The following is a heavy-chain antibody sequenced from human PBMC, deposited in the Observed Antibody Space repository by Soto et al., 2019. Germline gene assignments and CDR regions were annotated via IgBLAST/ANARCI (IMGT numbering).Heavy chain of an antibody. CDR1: GGSIRSYY. Sequence: QVQLQESGPGLVKPSETLSLTCTVSGGSIRSYYWSWIRQPPGKGLEWIGYIYYSGSTNYNPSLKSRVTISVDTSKNQFSLKLSSVTAADTAVYYCARHYLGTVTRTVFSAFDIWGQGTMVTVSS. CDR3: ARHYLGTVTRTVFSAFDI. V-gene: IGHV4-59*08. CDR2: IYYSGST. J-gene: IGHJ3*02. D-gene: IGHD4-17*01.